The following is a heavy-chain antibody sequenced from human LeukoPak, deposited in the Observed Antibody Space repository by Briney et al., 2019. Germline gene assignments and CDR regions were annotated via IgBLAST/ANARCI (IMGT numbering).Heavy chain of an antibody. V-gene: IGHV4-38-2*01. Sequence: PSETLSLTCAVSGYSISSGYYWGWIRQPPGEGLEWIGSIYHSGSTYYNPSLKSRVTISVDTSKNQFSLKLSSVTAADTAVYYCARPNSGSYFGAFDIWGQGTMVTVSS. CDR3: ARPNSGSYFGAFDI. CDR1: GYSISSGYY. J-gene: IGHJ3*02. D-gene: IGHD1-26*01. CDR2: IYHSGST.